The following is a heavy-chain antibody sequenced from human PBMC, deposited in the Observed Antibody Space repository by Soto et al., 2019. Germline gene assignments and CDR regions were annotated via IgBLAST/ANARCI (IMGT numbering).Heavy chain of an antibody. CDR2: IIPIFGTA. CDR3: ARVKIAGGPRYYFDY. D-gene: IGHD1-26*01. Sequence: SVKVSCKASGGTFSSYAISWVRQAPGQGLEWMGGIIPIFGTANYAQKFQGRVTITADESTSTAYMELSSLRSEDTAVYYCARVKIAGGPRYYFDYWGQGTLVTVSS. J-gene: IGHJ4*02. V-gene: IGHV1-69*13. CDR1: GGTFSSYA.